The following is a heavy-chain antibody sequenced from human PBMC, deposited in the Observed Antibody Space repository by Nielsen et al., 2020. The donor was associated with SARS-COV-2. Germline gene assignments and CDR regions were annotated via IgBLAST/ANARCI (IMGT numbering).Heavy chain of an antibody. D-gene: IGHD5-18*01. CDR2: ISYDGSNK. Sequence: GGSLRLSRAASGFTFSSYGMHWVRQAPGKGLEWVAVISYDGSNKYYADSVKGRFTISRDNSKNTLYLQMNSLRAEDTAVYYCAKDSGYSYGSEDWYFDLWGRGTLVTVSS. CDR1: GFTFSSYG. J-gene: IGHJ2*01. V-gene: IGHV3-30*18. CDR3: AKDSGYSYGSEDWYFDL.